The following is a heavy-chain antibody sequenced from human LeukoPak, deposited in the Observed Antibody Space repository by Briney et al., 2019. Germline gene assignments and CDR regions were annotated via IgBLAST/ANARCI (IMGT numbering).Heavy chain of an antibody. J-gene: IGHJ4*02. CDR3: YTSITDY. Sequence: PGGSLRLSCAASGFIFNNYAMNWVRQAPGKGLEWVGRIRSKIDGGATDYAAPVKGRFTISRDDSKNTLYLQINSLKIEDTAMYYCYTSITDYWGQGTLVTVSS. CDR1: GFIFNNYA. V-gene: IGHV3-15*07. CDR2: IRSKIDGGAT. D-gene: IGHD2-21*01.